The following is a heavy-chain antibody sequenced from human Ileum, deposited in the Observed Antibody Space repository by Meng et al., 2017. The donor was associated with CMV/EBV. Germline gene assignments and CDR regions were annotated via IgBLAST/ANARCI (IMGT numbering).Heavy chain of an antibody. CDR2: INPDTDGT. D-gene: IGHD1-7*01. V-gene: IGHV1-2*06. CDR1: GYTYTGCY. Sequence: QVQLVQSGADMKKPGASLQVSCKASGYTYTGCYMHWVRQAPGQGLEWMGRINPDTDGTNYAQKFQGRVTMTRDTSISTAYMELSRLTSDDTAVYFCMTVTGNYPYWGQGALVTVSS. CDR3: MTVTGNYPY. J-gene: IGHJ4*02.